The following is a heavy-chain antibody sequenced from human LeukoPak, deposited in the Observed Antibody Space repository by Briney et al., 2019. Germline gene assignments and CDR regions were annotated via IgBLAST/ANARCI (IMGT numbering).Heavy chain of an antibody. J-gene: IGHJ4*02. CDR2: VGPKSGGT. CDR3: ARWRGYASDWSGPFDD. CDR1: GYTFTGYY. Sequence: ASVRASCKASGYTFTGYYMHWVRQAPGQGLEWMGWVGPKSGGTKCAQKFQGRVTMTSDTSISTGYMELNRLRSDDTAVYFCARWRGYASDWSGPFDDWGQGTLVTVSS. V-gene: IGHV1-2*02. D-gene: IGHD6-19*01.